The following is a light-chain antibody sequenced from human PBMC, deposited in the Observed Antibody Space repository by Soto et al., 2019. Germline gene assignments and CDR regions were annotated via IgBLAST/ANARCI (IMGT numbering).Light chain of an antibody. CDR2: DAS. Sequence: IQMTQSPSTLSASVGDRVTITCRASQSISTRLAWYQQKPGKAPKLLIYDASSLESGVPSRFSGSGSGTEFTLTISSLQPDDFATYYCQQYNNYLWTFGQGTKVDI. J-gene: IGKJ1*01. CDR1: QSISTR. V-gene: IGKV1-5*01. CDR3: QQYNNYLWT.